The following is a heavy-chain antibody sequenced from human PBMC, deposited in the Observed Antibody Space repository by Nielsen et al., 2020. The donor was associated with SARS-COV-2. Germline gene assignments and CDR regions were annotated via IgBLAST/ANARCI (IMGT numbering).Heavy chain of an antibody. J-gene: IGHJ4*02. Sequence: GGSLRLSCAASGFTFSSFAMNWVRQAPGKGLEWVSYISSSSSTIYYADSVKGRFTISRDNAKNSLYLQMNSLRAEDTAVYYCASGRWGFDYWGQGTLVNVSS. V-gene: IGHV3-48*04. CDR2: ISSSSSTI. CDR3: ASGRWGFDY. CDR1: GFTFSSFA. D-gene: IGHD4-23*01.